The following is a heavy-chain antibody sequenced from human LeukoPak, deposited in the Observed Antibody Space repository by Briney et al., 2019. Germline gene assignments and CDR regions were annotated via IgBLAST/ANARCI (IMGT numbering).Heavy chain of an antibody. CDR3: AKREREVTTSLYYYYYYMDV. CDR2: IIGSGGST. CDR1: GFTFSSYA. D-gene: IGHD4-17*01. J-gene: IGHJ6*03. Sequence: PGGSLRLSCAASGFTFSSYAMSWVRQAPGKGREWVSAIIGSGGSTYYADSVKGRLTISRDNSKNTLYLQMNSMRAEDTAVYYCAKREREVTTSLYYYYYYMDVWGKGTTVTVSS. V-gene: IGHV3-23*01.